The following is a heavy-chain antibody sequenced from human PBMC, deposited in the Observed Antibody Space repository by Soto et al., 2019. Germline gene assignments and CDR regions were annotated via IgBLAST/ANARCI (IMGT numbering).Heavy chain of an antibody. CDR1: GFTVGSNY. CDR2: IYSGGST. Sequence: PGGSLRLSCAASGFTVGSNYMSWVRQAPGKGLEWVSVIYSGGSTYYADSVKGRFTISRDNSKDTLYLQMNSLRAEDTAVYYCARDLRGNCPFDHWGRGTLVTVSS. D-gene: IGHD2-21*01. V-gene: IGHV3-66*01. J-gene: IGHJ5*02. CDR3: ARDLRGNCPFDH.